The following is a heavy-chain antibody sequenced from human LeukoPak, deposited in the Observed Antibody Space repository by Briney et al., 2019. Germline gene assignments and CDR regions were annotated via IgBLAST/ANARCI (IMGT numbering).Heavy chain of an antibody. CDR3: AKEGYSRGYYSYYYMDV. J-gene: IGHJ6*03. CDR2: IKQDGSEK. CDR1: GFTFSSYW. D-gene: IGHD6-13*01. Sequence: GGSLRLSCAASGFTFSSYWMSWVRQAPGKGLEWVANIKQDGSEKYYVDSVKGRFTISRDNAKNSLYLQMSSLRAEDTAVYYCAKEGYSRGYYSYYYMDVWGKGTTVTVSS. V-gene: IGHV3-7*01.